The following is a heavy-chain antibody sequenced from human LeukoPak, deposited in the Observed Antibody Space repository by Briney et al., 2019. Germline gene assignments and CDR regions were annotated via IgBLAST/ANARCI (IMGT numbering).Heavy chain of an antibody. CDR2: INPSGGST. CDR3: ARWFGAHNWFDP. CDR1: GYTFTSYY. J-gene: IGHJ5*02. V-gene: IGHV1-46*01. Sequence: ASVKVSCKASGYTFTSYYMHWVRQAPGQGLEWMGIINPSGGSTSYAQKFQGRVTMTRDMSTSTVYMELSSLRSEDTAVYYCARWFGAHNWFDPWGQGTLVTVSS. D-gene: IGHD3-10*01.